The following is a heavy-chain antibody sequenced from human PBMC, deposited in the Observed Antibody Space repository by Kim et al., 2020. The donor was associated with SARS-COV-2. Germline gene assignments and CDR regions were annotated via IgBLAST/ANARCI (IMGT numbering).Heavy chain of an antibody. D-gene: IGHD2-21*02. CDR1: GGTFSSYA. V-gene: IGHV1-69*13. J-gene: IGHJ4*02. CDR2: IIPIFGTA. CDR3: ARADCGGDCYSIPHYYFDY. Sequence: SVKVSCKASGGTFSSYAISWVRQAPGQGLEWMGGIIPIFGTANYAQKFQGRVTITADESTSTAYMELSSLRSEDTAVYYCARADCGGDCYSIPHYYFDYWGQGTLVTVSS.